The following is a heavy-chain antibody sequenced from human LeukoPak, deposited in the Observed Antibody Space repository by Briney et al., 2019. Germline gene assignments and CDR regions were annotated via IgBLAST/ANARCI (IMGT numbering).Heavy chain of an antibody. J-gene: IGHJ3*02. CDR2: IYPGDSDT. CDR3: ARPDDYGGKPSAFDI. CDR1: GYTFITYW. D-gene: IGHD4-23*01. V-gene: IGHV5-51*01. Sequence: NRGESLKISCKGSGYTFITYWIGWVRQMPGKGLEWMGIIYPGDSDTRYSPSFQGQVTISADKSISTAYPQWSSLKASDTAMYYCARPDDYGGKPSAFDIWGQGTRVTVSS.